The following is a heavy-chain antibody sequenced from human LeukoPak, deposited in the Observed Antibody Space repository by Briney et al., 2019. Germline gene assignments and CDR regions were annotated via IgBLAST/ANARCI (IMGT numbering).Heavy chain of an antibody. J-gene: IGHJ3*02. V-gene: IGHV3-53*04. D-gene: IGHD6-13*01. CDR1: GFTVSSNY. CDR3: ARDPYSSSFYAFDI. CDR2: IYSGGST. Sequence: GGSLRLSCAASGFTVSSNYMSWVRQAPGKGLEWVSVIYSGGSTYYADSVKGRFTISRHNSKNTLYLQMNSLRAEDTAVSYCARDPYSSSFYAFDIWGQGTMVTVSS.